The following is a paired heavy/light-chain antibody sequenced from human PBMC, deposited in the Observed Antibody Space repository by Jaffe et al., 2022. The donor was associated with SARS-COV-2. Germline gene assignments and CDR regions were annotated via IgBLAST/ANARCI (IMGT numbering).Light chain of an antibody. J-gene: IGKJ4*01. CDR2: EIS. V-gene: IGKV2D-29*01. CDR1: QSLLQRDGKTH. CDR3: MQSLQFPLT. Sequence: DIVMTQNPLSLSVTPGQMAPISCKSSQSLLQRDGKTHLSWYLQKPGQPPQLLIYEISKRFSGVPERFSGSGSGTDFTLNISRVEAEDVGLYYCMQSLQFPLTFGGGTKVELK.
Heavy chain of an antibody. J-gene: IGHJ4*02. Sequence: QVQLEESGPGLVKPSGTLSLTCAVSGGSISSDNFWSWVRQSPGKGLEWIGEIYHRGDTHYNPSLKSRVTISVDKSMNQFSLRMYSVTAADTAVYYCARGDPLPLDYWGQGILVTVSS. CDR3: ARGDPLPLDY. V-gene: IGHV4-4*02. CDR1: GGSISSDNF. CDR2: IYHRGDT. D-gene: IGHD1-26*01.